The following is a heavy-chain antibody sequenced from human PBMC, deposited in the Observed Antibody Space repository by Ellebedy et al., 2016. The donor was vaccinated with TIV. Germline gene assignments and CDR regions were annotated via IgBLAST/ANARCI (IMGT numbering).Heavy chain of an antibody. J-gene: IGHJ5*02. D-gene: IGHD3-3*01. CDR3: VGFGVFNL. Sequence: GESLKISCTASGFIFVDYALSWFRQAPGKGLEWLGVIRSKGYGGTTEYAASVRGRFTISRENAKNALFLQMDGLRVDDSAVYYCVGFGVFNLWGQGAPVTVSS. CDR1: GFIFVDYA. V-gene: IGHV3-49*03. CDR2: IRSKGYGGTT.